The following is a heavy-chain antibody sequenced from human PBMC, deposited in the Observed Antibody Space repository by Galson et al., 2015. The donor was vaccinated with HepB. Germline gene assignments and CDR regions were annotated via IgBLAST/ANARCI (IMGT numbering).Heavy chain of an antibody. Sequence: SLRLSCAASGSTVSSNYMSWVRQAPGKGLEWVSVIYSGGSTYYADSVKGRFTISRDNSKNTLYLQMNSLRAEDTAVYYCARDGYYLDAFDIWGQGTMVTVSS. CDR3: ARDGYYLDAFDI. CDR2: IYSGGST. V-gene: IGHV3-53*01. CDR1: GSTVSSNY. D-gene: IGHD3-22*01. J-gene: IGHJ3*02.